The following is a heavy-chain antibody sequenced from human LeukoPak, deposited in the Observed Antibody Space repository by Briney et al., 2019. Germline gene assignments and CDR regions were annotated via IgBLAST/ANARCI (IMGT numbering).Heavy chain of an antibody. D-gene: IGHD2-15*01. CDR2: ISSSGTYT. J-gene: IGHJ3*02. CDR1: GFSFSDYY. Sequence: GGSLTLSCAASGFSFSDYYMTWIRQAPGKGLEWVAYISSSGTYTNYADSVKGRFPISRDNAKNSLYLQMNSLRAEDMALYYCARDFVGYCSGGSCYYLAFDIWGQGTMVTVSS. CDR3: ARDFVGYCSGGSCYYLAFDI. V-gene: IGHV3-11*05.